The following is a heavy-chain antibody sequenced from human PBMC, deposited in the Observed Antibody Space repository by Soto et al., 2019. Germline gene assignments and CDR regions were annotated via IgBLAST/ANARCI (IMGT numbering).Heavy chain of an antibody. V-gene: IGHV4-59*01. D-gene: IGHD3-22*01. CDR1: GGSISSYY. CDR2: IYYSGST. J-gene: IGHJ4*02. CDR3: ARVCYYDSSGYYWPQIDY. Sequence: PSETLSLTCTVSGGSISSYYWSWIRQPPGKGLEWIGYIYYSGSTNYNPSLRSRVTISVDTSKNQFSLKLSSVTAADTAVYYCARVCYYDSSGYYWPQIDYWGQGTLVTVSS.